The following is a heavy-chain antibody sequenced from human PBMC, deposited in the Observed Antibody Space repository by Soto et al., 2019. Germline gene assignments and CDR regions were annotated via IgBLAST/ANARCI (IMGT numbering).Heavy chain of an antibody. CDR3: ARGDILTGYQYYFDS. CDR2: IYYSGST. CDR1: GGSISSYY. J-gene: IGHJ4*02. Sequence: SETLSLTCTVSGGSISSYYWSWIRQPPGKGLEWIGYIYYSGSTNYNPSLKSRVTISVDTSKNQFSLKLSSVTAADTAVYYCARGDILTGYQYYFDSWGQGTLVTSPQ. D-gene: IGHD3-9*01. V-gene: IGHV4-59*01.